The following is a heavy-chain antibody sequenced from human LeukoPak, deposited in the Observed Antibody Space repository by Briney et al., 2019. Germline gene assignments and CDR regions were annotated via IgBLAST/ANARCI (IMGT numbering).Heavy chain of an antibody. D-gene: IGHD3-22*01. V-gene: IGHV3-7*01. J-gene: IGHJ3*02. CDR3: ARDPGRGYDI. CDR1: GFTFAAYC. Sequence: GGSLRLSCAASGFTFAAYCMAWVRQAPGKGLEWVADIKHDGREKKSVDFVSGRFTVSRDNAKNSPYLRMNSLSAEDTAVYYCARDPGRGYDIWGQGTMVTVSS. CDR2: IKHDGREK.